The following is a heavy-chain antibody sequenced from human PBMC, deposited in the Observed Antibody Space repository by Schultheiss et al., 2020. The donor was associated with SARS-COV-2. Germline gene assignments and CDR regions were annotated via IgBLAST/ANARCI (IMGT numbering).Heavy chain of an antibody. J-gene: IGHJ4*02. D-gene: IGHD6-19*01. CDR3: ATRRSGWSTNNDY. V-gene: IGHV3-30*04. CDR2: ISYDGSNK. Sequence: GESLKISCAASGFTFSSYAMHWVRQAPGKGLEWVAVISYDGSNKYYADSVKGRFTISRDNSKNTLYLQMNSLRAEDTAVYYCATRRSGWSTNNDYWGQGTLVTVSS. CDR1: GFTFSSYA.